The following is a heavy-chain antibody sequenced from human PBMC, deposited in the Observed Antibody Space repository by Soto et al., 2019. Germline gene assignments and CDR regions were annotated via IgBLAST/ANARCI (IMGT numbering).Heavy chain of an antibody. CDR1: GGSISSGDYY. Sequence: PSETLSLTCTVSGGSISSGDYYWSWIRQPPGKGLEWIGYIYYSGSTYYNPSLKSRVTISVDTSKNQFSLKLSSVTAADTAVYYCARAQGWKYYDSSGYYGPRPHDAFDIWGQGTMVTVSS. CDR3: ARAQGWKYYDSSGYYGPRPHDAFDI. J-gene: IGHJ3*02. CDR2: IYYSGST. V-gene: IGHV4-30-4*01. D-gene: IGHD3-22*01.